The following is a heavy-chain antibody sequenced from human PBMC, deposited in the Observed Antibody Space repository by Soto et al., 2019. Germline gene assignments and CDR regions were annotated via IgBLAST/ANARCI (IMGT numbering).Heavy chain of an antibody. CDR1: GTSIISYH. D-gene: IGHD6-13*01. Sequence: SETLSLTCTVSGTSIISYHWNWIRQPPGKGLEWIAYTSYSGHTNYNPSLKSRVTISVDTSKNQFSLKVKSVTAADTAVYFCASSTSALPAPEGWFDPWGQGTLVTVYS. J-gene: IGHJ5*02. CDR3: ASSTSALPAPEGWFDP. V-gene: IGHV4-59*01. CDR2: TSYSGHT.